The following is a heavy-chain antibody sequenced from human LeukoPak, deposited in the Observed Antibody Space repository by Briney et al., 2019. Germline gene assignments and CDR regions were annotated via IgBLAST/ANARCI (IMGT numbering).Heavy chain of an antibody. CDR1: GYLFTSYW. Sequence: KVSCKGSGYLFTSYWIAWVRQMPGKGLEWMGIIYPADSDTRYSPSFQGQVTISADKSISTAFLRWTSLKASDTAIYYCARGGGTGSPIGPRYFDLWGRGTLVTVSS. CDR2: IYPADSDT. J-gene: IGHJ2*01. CDR3: ARGGGTGSPIGPRYFDL. V-gene: IGHV5-51*01. D-gene: IGHD3-10*01.